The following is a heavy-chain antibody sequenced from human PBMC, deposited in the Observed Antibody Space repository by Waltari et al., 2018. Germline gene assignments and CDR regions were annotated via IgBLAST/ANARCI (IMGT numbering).Heavy chain of an antibody. D-gene: IGHD3-22*01. CDR3: ARLGGGDYDYFTSGY. CDR1: GYSFTSYW. V-gene: IGHV5-51*01. CDR2: IYPGDSDT. J-gene: IGHJ4*02. Sequence: EVQLVQSGAEVKKPGESLKISCKGSGYSFTSYWIGLVRQIPGKGLEWMGIIYPGDSDTRYSPSFQGQVTISADKSISTAYRQWSSLKAADTAMYYCARLGGGDYDYFTSGYWGQGTLVTVSS.